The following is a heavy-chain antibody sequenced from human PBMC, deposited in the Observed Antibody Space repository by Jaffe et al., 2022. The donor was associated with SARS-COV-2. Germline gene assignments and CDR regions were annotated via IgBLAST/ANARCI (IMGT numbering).Heavy chain of an antibody. V-gene: IGHV3-33*01. J-gene: IGHJ4*02. D-gene: IGHD6-19*01. Sequence: QVQLVESGGGVVQPGRSLRLSCAASGFTFSSYGMHWVRQAPGKGLEWVAVIWYDGSNKYYADSVKGRFTISRDNSKNTLYLQMNSLRAEDTAVYYCARDSLHSVAGTDGHDYWGQGTLVTVSS. CDR2: IWYDGSNK. CDR3: ARDSLHSVAGTDGHDY. CDR1: GFTFSSYG.